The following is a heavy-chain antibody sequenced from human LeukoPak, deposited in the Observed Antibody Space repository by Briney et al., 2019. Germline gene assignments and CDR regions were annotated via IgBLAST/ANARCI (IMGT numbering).Heavy chain of an antibody. CDR2: VKSKIDGGGT. D-gene: IGHD5-12*01. V-gene: IGHV3-15*01. CDR1: GVSFSDAW. J-gene: IGHJ4*02. Sequence: GGSLRLSCAISGVSFSDAWMAWVHQAPGGGLEGVGLVKSKIDGGGTDYASAGEGRFASSRDDSKKTVYLQMSSLKTEHTAVYYCSAYSGYAFDYWGQGTLVTVPS. CDR3: SAYSGYAFDY.